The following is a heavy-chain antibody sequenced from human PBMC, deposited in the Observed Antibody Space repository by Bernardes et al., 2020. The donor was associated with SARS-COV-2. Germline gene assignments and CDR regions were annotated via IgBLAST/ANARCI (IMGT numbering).Heavy chain of an antibody. Sequence: SVKDSCKASGGTFSNYAISWVRQAPGQGLEWMGRIIPLFGTTNYAQKFQGRVTITADESTSTAYMELRSLRSEDTAVYYCARGGWSGCYRLDWFDPWGQGTLVTVSS. CDR2: IIPLFGTT. CDR1: GGTFSNYA. J-gene: IGHJ5*02. CDR3: ARGGWSGCYRLDWFDP. V-gene: IGHV1-69*13. D-gene: IGHD1-26*01.